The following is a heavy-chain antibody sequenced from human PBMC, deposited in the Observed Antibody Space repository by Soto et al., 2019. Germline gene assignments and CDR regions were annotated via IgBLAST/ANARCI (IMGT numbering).Heavy chain of an antibody. D-gene: IGHD3-10*01. Sequence: NPSETLSLTCAVYGGSFSGYYWTWIRQPPGTGLEWIGEINHSGSTNYNPSLKSRVTISVDTSKNQFSLKLTSVTAADTAVYYCARPMVRGVIPPLIWTHNWFDPWGQGTLVTVSS. V-gene: IGHV4-34*01. CDR2: INHSGST. J-gene: IGHJ5*02. CDR3: ARPMVRGVIPPLIWTHNWFDP. CDR1: GGSFSGYY.